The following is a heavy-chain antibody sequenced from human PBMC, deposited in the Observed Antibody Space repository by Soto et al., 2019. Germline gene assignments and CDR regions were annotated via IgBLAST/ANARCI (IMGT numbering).Heavy chain of an antibody. J-gene: IGHJ4*02. V-gene: IGHV1-69*01. D-gene: IGHD3-22*01. CDR1: GGTFSSYA. CDR3: ARAGASGSHIGY. CDR2: IIPIVGTA. Sequence: QVQLVQSGAEVKKPGSSVKVYCKASGGTFSSYAISWVRQAPGQGLEWMGGIIPIVGTASYAQKFQGRVTITADESTSTAYMELRSLRSEDTAVYYCARAGASGSHIGYWGQGTLVTVSS.